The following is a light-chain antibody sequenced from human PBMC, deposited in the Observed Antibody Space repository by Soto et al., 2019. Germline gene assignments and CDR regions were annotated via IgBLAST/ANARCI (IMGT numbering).Light chain of an antibody. V-gene: IGLV2-14*01. CDR1: SSDVGGYNY. J-gene: IGLJ1*01. CDR2: EVS. Sequence: QSALTQPASVSGSPGQSITISCTGTSSDVGGYNYVSWHQQHPGKAPKLMIYEVSNRPSGVSNRFSGSKSGNTASLTISGLQAEDGADYYCGSYTSNSPYVFGTGTKVTVL. CDR3: GSYTSNSPYV.